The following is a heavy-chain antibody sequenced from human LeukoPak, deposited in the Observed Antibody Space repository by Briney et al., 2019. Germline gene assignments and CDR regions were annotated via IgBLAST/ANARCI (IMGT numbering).Heavy chain of an antibody. J-gene: IGHJ4*02. V-gene: IGHV3-23*01. CDR3: ARSEDCSSTSCYESPGLYYFDY. D-gene: IGHD2-2*01. CDR1: GFTFSSYA. Sequence: PGGSLRLSCAASGFTFSSYAMSWVRQAPGKGLEWVSAISGSGGSTYYADSVKGRFTISRDNSKNTLYLQMNSLRAEDTAVYYCARSEDCSSTSCYESPGLYYFDYWGQGTLVTVSS. CDR2: ISGSGGST.